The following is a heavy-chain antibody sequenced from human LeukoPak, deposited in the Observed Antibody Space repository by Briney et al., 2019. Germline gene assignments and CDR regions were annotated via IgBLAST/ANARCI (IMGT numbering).Heavy chain of an antibody. V-gene: IGHV3-23*01. CDR2: FSGSGGDT. Sequence: GSLRPSCAASGFTFSSYAMGWVRQAPGKGLEWVSAFSGSGGDTYYADSVKGRFTISRDNSKNTLYLQMNSLRAEDTAVYYCAKSGYNRFDYWGQGTLVTVSS. CDR1: GFTFSSYA. CDR3: AKSGYNRFDY. D-gene: IGHD5-24*01. J-gene: IGHJ4*02.